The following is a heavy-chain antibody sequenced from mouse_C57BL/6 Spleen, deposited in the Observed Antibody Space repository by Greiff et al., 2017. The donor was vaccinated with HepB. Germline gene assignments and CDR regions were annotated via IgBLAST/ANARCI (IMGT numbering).Heavy chain of an antibody. J-gene: IGHJ2*01. V-gene: IGHV1-26*01. Sequence: EVQLQQSGPELVKPGASVKISCKASGYTFTDYYMNWVKQSHGKSLEWIGDINPNNGGTSYNQKFKGKATLTVDKSSSTAYMELRSLTSEDSAVYYCARYGNYFDYWGQGTTLTVSS. D-gene: IGHD1-1*02. CDR2: INPNNGGT. CDR3: ARYGNYFDY. CDR1: GYTFTDYY.